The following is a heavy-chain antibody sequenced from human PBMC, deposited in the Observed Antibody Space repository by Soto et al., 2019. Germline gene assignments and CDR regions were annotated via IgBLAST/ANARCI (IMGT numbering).Heavy chain of an antibody. Sequence: SETLSLTCTVSGGSISSYYWSWIRQPPGKGLEWIGYIYYSGSTDYNPSLKSRVTISVDTSKNQFSLKLSSVTAADTAVYYCARRYGDCFDFWGQGTLVTVSS. CDR3: ARRYGDCFDF. CDR1: GGSISSYY. D-gene: IGHD4-17*01. V-gene: IGHV4-59*08. CDR2: IYYSGST. J-gene: IGHJ4*02.